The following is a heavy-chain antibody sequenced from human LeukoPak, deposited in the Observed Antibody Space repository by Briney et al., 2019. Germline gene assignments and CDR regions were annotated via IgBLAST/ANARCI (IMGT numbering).Heavy chain of an antibody. CDR1: GYTFTSYG. V-gene: IGHV1-18*01. Sequence: ASVKVSCKASGYTFTSYGISWVRQAPGQGLEWMGWISAYNGNTNYAQKLQGRVTMTTDTSTSTAYMELRSLRSDDTAVYYCAREDAEMATGGLYYYYGMDVWGQGTTVTVSS. CDR2: ISAYNGNT. CDR3: AREDAEMATGGLYYYYGMDV. J-gene: IGHJ6*02. D-gene: IGHD5-24*01.